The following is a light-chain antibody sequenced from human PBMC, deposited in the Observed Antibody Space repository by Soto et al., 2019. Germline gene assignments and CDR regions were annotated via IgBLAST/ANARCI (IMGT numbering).Light chain of an antibody. CDR2: EVT. CDR1: SSDVGRYNY. J-gene: IGLJ2*01. Sequence: QSVLTQTPSASGSIGQSVTISCTGTSSDVGRYNYVSWYQQHPGKAPRVIIFEVTKRPSGVPDRFSGSMSGNTASLTVSGLRPEDEADYFCTSYTGSDRLLIGGGTKLTVL. V-gene: IGLV2-8*01. CDR3: TSYTGSDRLL.